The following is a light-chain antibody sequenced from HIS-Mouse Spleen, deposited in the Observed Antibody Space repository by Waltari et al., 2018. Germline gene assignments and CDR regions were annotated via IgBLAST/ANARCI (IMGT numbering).Light chain of an antibody. V-gene: IGLV2-8*01. CDR3: SSYAGSNNLV. CDR2: EVS. Sequence: QSALTQPPSASGSPGQSVTIPRTGTSSDVGGYHHVSWYQQHPGKAHKLMIYEVSKRPSGVPDRFSGSKSGNTASLTVSGLQAEDEADYYCSSYAGSNNLVFGGGTKLTVL. J-gene: IGLJ2*01. CDR1: SSDVGGYHH.